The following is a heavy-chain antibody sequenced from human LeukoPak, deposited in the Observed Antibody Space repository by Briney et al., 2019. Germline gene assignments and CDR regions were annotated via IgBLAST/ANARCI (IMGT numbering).Heavy chain of an antibody. J-gene: IGHJ5*02. Sequence: GGSLRLSCAASGFTFSSYAMSWVRQAPGKGLEWVSAISGSGGSTYYADSVKGRFTISRDNSKNTLYLQMNSLRAEDTAVYYCAKDRVRYCSGGSCHGPWFDPWGQGTLVTVSS. CDR3: AKDRVRYCSGGSCHGPWFDP. CDR1: GFTFSSYA. D-gene: IGHD2-15*01. CDR2: ISGSGGST. V-gene: IGHV3-23*01.